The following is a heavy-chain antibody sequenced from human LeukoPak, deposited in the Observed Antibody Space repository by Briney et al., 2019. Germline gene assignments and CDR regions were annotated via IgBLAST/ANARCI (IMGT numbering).Heavy chain of an antibody. J-gene: IGHJ2*01. CDR3: AREGGYYYWYFDL. Sequence: GGSLRLSCAASGFTFSSYSMNWVRQAPGKGLEWVSSISSSSSYIYYADSVKGRFTISRDNAKNSLYLQMNSLRAEDTALYYCAREGGYYYWYFDLWGRGTLVTVSS. CDR1: GFTFSSYS. D-gene: IGHD3-3*01. V-gene: IGHV3-21*04. CDR2: ISSSSSYI.